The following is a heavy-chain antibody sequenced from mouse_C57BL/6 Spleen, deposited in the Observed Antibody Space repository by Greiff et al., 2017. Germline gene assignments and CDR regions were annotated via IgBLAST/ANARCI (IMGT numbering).Heavy chain of an antibody. D-gene: IGHD1-1*01. CDR3: ARWDYYGSSYPCDY. Sequence: QVQLQQPGAELVNPGASVKLSCKASGYTFTSYWMHWVKQRPGQGLEWIGMIHPNSGSTNYNEKFKSKATLTVDKSSSTAYMQLSSLTSEDSAVYYCARWDYYGSSYPCDYWGQGTTLTVSS. CDR2: IHPNSGST. V-gene: IGHV1-64*01. J-gene: IGHJ2*01. CDR1: GYTFTSYW.